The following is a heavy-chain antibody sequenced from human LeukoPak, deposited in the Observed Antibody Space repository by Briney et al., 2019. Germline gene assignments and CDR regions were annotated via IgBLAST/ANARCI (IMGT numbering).Heavy chain of an antibody. V-gene: IGHV4-4*07. J-gene: IGHJ4*02. CDR1: AGSISSNY. D-gene: IGHD5-18*01. CDR2: IYTSGST. CDR3: ARVDTVMVSDY. Sequence: SETLSLTGTVPAGSISSNYWSWIRQPAGQGLEWIGRIYTSGSTNYNPSLKSRVTMSVDTTKNQFSLKLSSVTAADTAVYYFARVDTVMVSDYWGQGTLVTVSS.